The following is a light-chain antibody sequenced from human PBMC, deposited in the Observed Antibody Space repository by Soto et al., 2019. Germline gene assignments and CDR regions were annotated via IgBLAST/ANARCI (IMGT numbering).Light chain of an antibody. CDR1: QGIDTY. Sequence: DIQMTQSPSSLSASVGDRVTITCRASQGIDTYLAWYQQKPGKVPKLLIYAASTLQSGVPSRFSGSGSGTYFTLTISSLQPEDVATYYCQKYKSAPWTFGQGTKVEIK. J-gene: IGKJ1*01. CDR3: QKYKSAPWT. V-gene: IGKV1-27*01. CDR2: AAS.